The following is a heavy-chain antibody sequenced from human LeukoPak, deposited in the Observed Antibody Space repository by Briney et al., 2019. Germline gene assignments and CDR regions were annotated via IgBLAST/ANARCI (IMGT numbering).Heavy chain of an antibody. CDR3: ARDPLYYYGMDV. Sequence: SETLSLTCTVSGGSISSYYWSWIRQPPGKGLEWIGYIYYSGNTNYNPSLKSRVTISVDTSKNQFSLKLSSVTAADTAVYYCARDPLYYYGMDVWGQGTTVTVSS. J-gene: IGHJ6*02. V-gene: IGHV4-59*01. CDR1: GGSISSYY. CDR2: IYYSGNT.